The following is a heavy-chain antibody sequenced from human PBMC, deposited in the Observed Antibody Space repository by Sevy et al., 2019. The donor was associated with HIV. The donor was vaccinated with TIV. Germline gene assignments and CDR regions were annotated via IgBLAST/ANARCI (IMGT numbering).Heavy chain of an antibody. CDR3: AGGSGSYYLSYAFDI. D-gene: IGHD1-26*01. Sequence: GGSLRLSCAASGFTFSSYSMNWVRQAPGKGLEWVSSISSSSSYIYYADSVKGRFTISRDNAKNSLYLQMNSLRAEDTAVYYCAGGSGSYYLSYAFDIWGQGTMVTVSS. J-gene: IGHJ3*02. CDR2: ISSSSSYI. CDR1: GFTFSSYS. V-gene: IGHV3-21*01.